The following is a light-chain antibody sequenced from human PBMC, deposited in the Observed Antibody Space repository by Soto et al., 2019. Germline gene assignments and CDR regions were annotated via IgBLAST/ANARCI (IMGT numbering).Light chain of an antibody. CDR2: TAS. J-gene: IGKJ1*01. V-gene: IGKV1-5*03. Sequence: DIQMTQSPSTLSASVGDSVTITCRASQSISSWLAWYQQKPGKAPKLLIYTASNLESGVPSRFRGSGSGTAFTLTITSLQPDDFATYYCQQYNSQSTFGQGTKVEIK. CDR3: QQYNSQST. CDR1: QSISSW.